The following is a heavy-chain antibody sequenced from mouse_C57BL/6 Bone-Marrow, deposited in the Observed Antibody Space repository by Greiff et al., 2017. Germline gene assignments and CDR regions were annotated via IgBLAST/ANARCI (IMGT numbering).Heavy chain of an antibody. Sequence: QVQLQQSGAELVRPGTSVKMSCKASGYTFTNYCIGWAKQRPGHGLEWIGDIYPGGGYTNYNEKFKGKATLTADKSSSTAYMQFSSLTSEDSAIYYCARWGDSKRDMDYWGQGTTVTVSS. CDR3: ARWGDSKRDMDY. V-gene: IGHV1-63*01. CDR2: IYPGGGYT. D-gene: IGHD2-5*01. CDR1: GYTFTNYC. J-gene: IGHJ4*01.